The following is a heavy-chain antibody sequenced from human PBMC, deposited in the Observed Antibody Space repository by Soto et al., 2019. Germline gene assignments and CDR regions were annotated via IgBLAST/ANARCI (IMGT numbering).Heavy chain of an antibody. CDR3: ARDPPSSNYDSSGYYPEYFQH. CDR2: ISSSSSTI. D-gene: IGHD3-22*01. Sequence: PGGSLRLSCAASGFTFSSYSMNWVRQAPGKGLEWVSYISSSSSTIYYADSVKGRFTISRDNAKNSLYLQMNSLRDEDTAVYYYARDPPSSNYDSSGYYPEYFQHWGQGTLVTVSS. J-gene: IGHJ1*01. V-gene: IGHV3-48*02. CDR1: GFTFSSYS.